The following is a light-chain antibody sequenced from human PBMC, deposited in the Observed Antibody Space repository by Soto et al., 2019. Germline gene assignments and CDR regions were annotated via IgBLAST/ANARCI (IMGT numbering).Light chain of an antibody. J-gene: IGLJ2*01. Sequence: QLVLTQSPSASASLGASVILTCTLSSGHSSYAIAWHQQQPEKGPRYLMNLNSDGSHTKGDGIPDRFSGSSSGAERYLTISSLQSEDEADYYCQTWGTGIGVFGGGTQLPS. CDR3: QTWGTGIGV. CDR1: SGHSSYA. CDR2: LNSDGSH. V-gene: IGLV4-69*01.